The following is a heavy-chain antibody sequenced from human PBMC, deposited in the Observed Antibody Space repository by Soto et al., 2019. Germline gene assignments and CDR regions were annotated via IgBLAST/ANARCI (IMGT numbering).Heavy chain of an antibody. Sequence: QVQLVESGGGVVQPGRSLRLSCATSGFTFSSYAMHWVRQAPGKGLECVAFLSYDGTNKDYADSVQGRFTIRRDNSNNTLYLHMTSLRVDDTAVYFCARERQQLGMAYYFYRMDVWGQGTTVTVSS. CDR3: ARERQQLGMAYYFYRMDV. J-gene: IGHJ6*02. CDR1: GFTFSSYA. CDR2: LSYDGTNK. D-gene: IGHD6-13*01. V-gene: IGHV3-30*04.